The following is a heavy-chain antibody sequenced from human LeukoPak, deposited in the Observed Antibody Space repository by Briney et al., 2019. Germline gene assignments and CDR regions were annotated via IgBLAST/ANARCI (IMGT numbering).Heavy chain of an antibody. CDR1: GFTFHNAW. V-gene: IGHV3-15*01. J-gene: IGHJ4*02. CDR3: TTDEVDTYYYESTGYYRLDY. Sequence: GGSLRPSCVTSGFTFHNAWMYWVRQAPGKGLEWVGRIKSRFDGGTADFATPVKGRFTISRDDSRNTLFLQMNSLKTEDTAVYYCTTDEVDTYYYESTGYYRLDYWGRGTLVAVSS. D-gene: IGHD3-22*01. CDR2: IKSRFDGGTA.